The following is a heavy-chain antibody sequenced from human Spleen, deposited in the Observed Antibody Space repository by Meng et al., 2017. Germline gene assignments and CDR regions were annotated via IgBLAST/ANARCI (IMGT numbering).Heavy chain of an antibody. D-gene: IGHD1-1*01. CDR2: MNPHNGNT. CDR3: AALTGNDAFDI. V-gene: IGHV1-8*01. J-gene: IGHJ3*02. CDR1: GNTFTTYD. Sequence: ASVKVSCKASGNTFTTYDINWVRQATGQGLEWMGWMNPHNGNTAYAQKFQGKVTMTRNISIDTAYLEVSSLRSEDTAVYYCAALTGNDAFDIWGQGTRVTVSS.